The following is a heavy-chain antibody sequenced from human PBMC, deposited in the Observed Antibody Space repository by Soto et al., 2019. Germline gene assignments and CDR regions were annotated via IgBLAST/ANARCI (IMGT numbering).Heavy chain of an antibody. D-gene: IGHD3-10*01. V-gene: IGHV5-10-1*01. J-gene: IGHJ3*02. Sequence: GESLKISCKGSGYSFTIYWISWVRQMPGKGLEWMGRIDPSDSYTNFSPSFQVHVTISADKSISTAYLQWSSLKASDTAMYYCARSGYGSGPNDAFDIWVQGTMVTVS. CDR2: IDPSDSYT. CDR1: GYSFTIYW. CDR3: ARSGYGSGPNDAFDI.